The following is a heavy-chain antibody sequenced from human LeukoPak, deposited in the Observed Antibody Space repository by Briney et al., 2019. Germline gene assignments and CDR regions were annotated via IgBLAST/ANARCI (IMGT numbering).Heavy chain of an antibody. D-gene: IGHD1-26*01. CDR1: GFTFSSYA. CDR3: ARDFEEVEWELLSPPFDY. V-gene: IGHV3-30-3*01. Sequence: GGSLRLSCAASGFTFSSYAMHWVRQAPDKGLEWVAVISYDGSNKYYADSVKGRFTISRDNSKNTLYLQMNSLRAEDTAVYYCARDFEEVEWELLSPPFDYWGQGTLVTVSS. J-gene: IGHJ4*02. CDR2: ISYDGSNK.